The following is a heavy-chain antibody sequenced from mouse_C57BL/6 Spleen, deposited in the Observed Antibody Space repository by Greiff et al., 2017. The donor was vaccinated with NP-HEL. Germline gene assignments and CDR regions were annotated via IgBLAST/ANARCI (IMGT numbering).Heavy chain of an antibody. D-gene: IGHD1-2*01. CDR3: TRDHYGKGYYAMDY. J-gene: IGHJ4*01. Sequence: EVMLVESGEGLVKPGGSLKLSCAASGFTFSSYAMSWVRQTPEKRLEWVAYISSGGDYIYYADTVKGRFTISRDNARNTLYLQMSSLKSEDTAMYYCTRDHYGKGYYAMDYWGQGTSVTVSS. CDR1: GFTFSSYA. CDR2: ISSGGDYI. V-gene: IGHV5-9-1*02.